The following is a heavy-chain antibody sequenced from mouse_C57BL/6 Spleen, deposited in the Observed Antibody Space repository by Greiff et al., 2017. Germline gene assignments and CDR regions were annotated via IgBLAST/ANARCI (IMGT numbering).Heavy chain of an antibody. CDR1: GFNIKDDY. Sequence: VQLQQSGAELVRPGASVKLSCTASGFNIKDDYMHWVKQRPEQGLEWIGWIDPENGDTEYASKFQGKATITADTSSNTAYLQLSSLTSADTAVYYCTHSSGYDAWFAYWGQGTLVTVSA. J-gene: IGHJ3*01. CDR2: IDPENGDT. CDR3: THSSGYDAWFAY. D-gene: IGHD3-2*02. V-gene: IGHV14-4*01.